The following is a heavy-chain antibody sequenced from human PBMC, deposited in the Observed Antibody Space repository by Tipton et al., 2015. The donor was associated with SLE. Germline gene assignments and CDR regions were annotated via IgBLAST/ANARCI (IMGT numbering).Heavy chain of an antibody. J-gene: IGHJ3*02. CDR3: ARDRTTAAVGFDI. CDR1: GFTVSSYS. Sequence: QLVQSGGGLVKPGGSLRLSCAVSGFTVSSYSMNWVRQAPGKGLEWVSSISSSSSYIFYADSLKGRFTISRDKAKNSLYLQMNSLRAEDTAVYYCARDRTTAAVGFDIWGQGTMVTVSS. D-gene: IGHD4-17*01. V-gene: IGHV3-21*03. CDR2: ISSSSSYI.